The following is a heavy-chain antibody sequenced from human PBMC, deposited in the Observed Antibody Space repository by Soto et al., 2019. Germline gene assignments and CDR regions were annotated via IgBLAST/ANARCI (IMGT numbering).Heavy chain of an antibody. CDR1: GGSISSYY. V-gene: IGHV4-59*08. J-gene: IGHJ4*02. CDR2: IYYSGST. CDR3: ARHVGSGEPSFDY. D-gene: IGHD3-10*01. Sequence: QVQLQESGPGLVKPSETLSLTCTVSGGSISSYYWSWIRQPPGKGLEWIGYIYYSGSTNYNPSLKSRITRSVDTSKNQFSLKLSSVNAADTAVYYCARHVGSGEPSFDYWGQGTLVTVSS.